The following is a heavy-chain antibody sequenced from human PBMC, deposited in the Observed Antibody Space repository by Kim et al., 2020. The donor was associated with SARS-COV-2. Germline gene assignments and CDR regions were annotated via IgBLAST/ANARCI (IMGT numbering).Heavy chain of an antibody. CDR3: ARGGSYFPPGYYYYYGMVV. J-gene: IGHJ6*02. CDR2: ISYDGSNK. Sequence: GGSLRLSCAASGFTFSSYAMHWVRQAPGKGLEWVAVISYDGSNKYYADSVKGRFTISRDNSKNTLYLQMNSLRAEDTAVYYCARGGSYFPPGYYYYYGMVVWGQGTTVSVSS. CDR1: GFTFSSYA. D-gene: IGHD1-26*01. V-gene: IGHV3-30-3*01.